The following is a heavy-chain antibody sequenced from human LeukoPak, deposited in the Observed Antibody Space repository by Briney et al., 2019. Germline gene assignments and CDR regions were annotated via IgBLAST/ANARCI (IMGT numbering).Heavy chain of an antibody. CDR2: INHSGST. J-gene: IGHJ6*03. V-gene: IGHV4-34*01. CDR3: ARGRNRGYGNYCYYMDV. D-gene: IGHD1-14*01. Sequence: SETLSLTCAVYGGSFSGYYWSWIPQPPGKGLEWIGEINHSGSTNYNPSLKSRVTISVDTSKNQFSLKLSSVTAADTAVYYCARGRNRGYGNYCYYMDVWGKGTTVTVSS. CDR1: GGSFSGYY.